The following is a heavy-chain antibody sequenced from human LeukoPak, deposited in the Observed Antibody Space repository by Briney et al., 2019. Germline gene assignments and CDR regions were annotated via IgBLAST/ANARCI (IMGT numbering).Heavy chain of an antibody. Sequence: ASVEVSCKASGYTFTGYYMHWVRQAPGQGLEWMGWINPNSGGTNYAQKFQGRVTMTRDTSISTAYMELSRLRSDDTAVYYCASPGVWGHWLLTHWGQGTLVTVSS. CDR3: ASPGVWGHWLLTH. V-gene: IGHV1-2*02. D-gene: IGHD3-9*01. CDR1: GYTFTGYY. J-gene: IGHJ4*02. CDR2: INPNSGGT.